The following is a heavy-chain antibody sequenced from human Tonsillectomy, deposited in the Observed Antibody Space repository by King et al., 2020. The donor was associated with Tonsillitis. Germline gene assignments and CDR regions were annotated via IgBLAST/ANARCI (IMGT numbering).Heavy chain of an antibody. CDR1: GDSINSFY. V-gene: IGHV4-59*01. J-gene: IGHJ5*01. CDR2: IYYTGTT. CDR3: ARDEGARGYSYGYFDS. Sequence: VQLQESGPGLVKPSETLSLTCTVSGDSINSFYWSWIRQPPGGGLGWIGFIYYTGTTHYNPSLKSLVTISLDTSKNQFSLRLGSVTAADTAVYYCARDEGARGYSYGYFDSWGQGTLVTVSS. D-gene: IGHD5-18*01.